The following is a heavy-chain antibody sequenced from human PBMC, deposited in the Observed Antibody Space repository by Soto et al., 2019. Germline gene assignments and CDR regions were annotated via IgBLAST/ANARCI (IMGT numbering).Heavy chain of an antibody. CDR2: IYWNDDK. J-gene: IGHJ4*02. V-gene: IGHV2-5*01. Sequence: SCPTLVNPTQTLTLTCTFSGFSLTTSGVGXGWIRQSPGKALEWLALIYWNDDKRYSPSLKSRLTITKDTSKNQVVLTMTNMDPVDTATYYCAHRLRWLANFDYWGQGTLVTVSS. CDR3: AHRLRWLANFDY. D-gene: IGHD6-19*01. CDR1: GFSLTTSGVG.